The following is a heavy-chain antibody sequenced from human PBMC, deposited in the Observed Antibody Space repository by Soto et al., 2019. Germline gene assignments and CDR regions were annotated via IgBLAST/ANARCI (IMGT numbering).Heavy chain of an antibody. J-gene: IGHJ6*02. CDR1: GFTVSSTY. Sequence: GGSLRLSCAASGFTVSSTYMTWVRQAPGKGLEWVSVIYGGLTTSYADSVKGRFTISGDNSKNTVFLQMNSLRGEDTAVYYCARDRIEAAGTPRFNYYYGMDVWRQRTTVTVPS. V-gene: IGHV3-53*01. CDR3: ARDRIEAAGTPRFNYYYGMDV. CDR2: IYGGLTT. D-gene: IGHD6-13*01.